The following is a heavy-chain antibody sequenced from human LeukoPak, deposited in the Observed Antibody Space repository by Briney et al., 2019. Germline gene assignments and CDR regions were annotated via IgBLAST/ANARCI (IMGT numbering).Heavy chain of an antibody. CDR1: GFTFSYYA. D-gene: IGHD6-13*01. CDR3: ARVRRARAGIAAAGTITFDY. Sequence: GGSLRLSCAASGFTFSYYAMYWVRQAPGKGLEYVSAISSNGGSTHYANSVKGRFTISRDNAKNSLYLQMNSLRAEDTAVYYCARVRRARAGIAAAGTITFDYWGQGTLVTVSS. V-gene: IGHV3-64*01. CDR2: ISSNGGST. J-gene: IGHJ4*02.